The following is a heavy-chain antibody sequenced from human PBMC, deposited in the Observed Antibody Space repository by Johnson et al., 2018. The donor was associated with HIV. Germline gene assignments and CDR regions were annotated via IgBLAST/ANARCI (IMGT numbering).Heavy chain of an antibody. CDR3: ARYIAAAGFSDAFDI. CDR1: GFTFSSYW. Sequence: VQVVESGGGLVQPGGSLRLSCAASGFTFSSYWMSWVRQAPGKGLEWVANIKQDGTEKYYVDSVKGRFTISRDNAKNSLYLQMNSLRAEDTAVYYCARYIAAAGFSDAFDIWGQGTMVTVSS. V-gene: IGHV3-7*03. J-gene: IGHJ3*02. D-gene: IGHD6-13*01. CDR2: IKQDGTEK.